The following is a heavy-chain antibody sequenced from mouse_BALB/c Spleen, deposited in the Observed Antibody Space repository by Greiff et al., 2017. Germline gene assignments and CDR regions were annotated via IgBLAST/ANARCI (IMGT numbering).Heavy chain of an antibody. J-gene: IGHJ2*01. Sequence: VQLQQPGAELVKPGASVKLSCKASGYTFTSYWMHWVKQRPGQGLEWIGEIDPSDSYTNYNQKFKGKATLTVDKSSSTAYMQLSSLTSEDSAVYYCARRVGYDGYLDYWGQSTTLTVSS. CDR2: IDPSDSYT. CDR3: ARRVGYDGYLDY. V-gene: IGHV1-69*02. CDR1: GYTFTSYW. D-gene: IGHD2-3*01.